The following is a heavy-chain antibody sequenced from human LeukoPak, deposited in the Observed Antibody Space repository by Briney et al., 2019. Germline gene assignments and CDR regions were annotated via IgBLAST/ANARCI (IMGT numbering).Heavy chain of an antibody. CDR3: ARLDYYDRITGGS. V-gene: IGHV3-74*01. D-gene: IGHD3-22*01. CDR2: VNSDGSST. J-gene: IGHJ5*02. Sequence: GGSLRLSCAASGFTFSSYWMHWVRHAPGKGLVWVSRVNSDGSSTSYADSVKGRFTISRDNAKNTLYLQMNSLRAEDTAVYYCARLDYYDRITGGSWGQGTLVTVSS. CDR1: GFTFSSYW.